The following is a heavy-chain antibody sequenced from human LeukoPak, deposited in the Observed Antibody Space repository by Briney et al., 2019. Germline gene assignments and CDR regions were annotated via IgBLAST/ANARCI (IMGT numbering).Heavy chain of an antibody. CDR2: MNPNSGNT. Sequence: GASVKVSCKASGYTFTSYDINWVRQATGQGLEWMGWMNPNSGNTGYAQKFQGRVTMTRNTSIRTAYMELSSLRSEDTAVYYCARGTRRVPAAMLDYYYYYYMDVWGKGTTVTVSS. V-gene: IGHV1-8*01. CDR1: GYTFTSYD. D-gene: IGHD2-2*01. CDR3: ARGTRRVPAAMLDYYYYYYMDV. J-gene: IGHJ6*03.